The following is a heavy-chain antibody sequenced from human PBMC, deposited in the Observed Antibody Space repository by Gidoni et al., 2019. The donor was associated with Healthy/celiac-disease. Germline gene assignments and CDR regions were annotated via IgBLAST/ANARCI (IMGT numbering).Heavy chain of an antibody. CDR1: GFTFSSYG. Sequence: QVQLVESGGGVVQPGRSLRLSCAASGFTFSSYGMHWVRQAPGKGLEWVAVIWYDGSNKYYADSVKGRFTISRDNSKNTLYLQMNSLRAEDTAVYYCASSSLEWLGGMDVWGQGTTVTVSS. V-gene: IGHV3-33*01. CDR3: ASSSLEWLGGMDV. J-gene: IGHJ6*02. CDR2: IWYDGSNK. D-gene: IGHD3-3*01.